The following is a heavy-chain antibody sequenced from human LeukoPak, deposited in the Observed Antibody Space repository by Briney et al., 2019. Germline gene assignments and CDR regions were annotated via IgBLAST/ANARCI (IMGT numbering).Heavy chain of an antibody. D-gene: IGHD5-18*01. CDR2: ISSSSSYI. V-gene: IGHV3-21*01. CDR3: ARDRIQLWKWRAYYGMDV. J-gene: IGHJ6*02. Sequence: NAGGSLRLSCAASGFTFSSYSMNWVRQAPGKGLEWVSSISSSSSYIYYADSVKGRFTNSRDNAKNSLYLQMNSLRAEDTAVYYCARDRIQLWKWRAYYGMDVWGQGTTVTVSS. CDR1: GFTFSSYS.